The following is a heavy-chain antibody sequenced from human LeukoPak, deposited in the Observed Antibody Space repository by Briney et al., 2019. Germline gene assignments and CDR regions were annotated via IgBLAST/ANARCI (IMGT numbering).Heavy chain of an antibody. V-gene: IGHV4-4*07. CDR3: ARDTDGEFRWEGPYGSSSGLDAFDI. CDR2: IYTSGST. J-gene: IGHJ3*02. Sequence: TTSETLSLTCTVSGGSISSYYWSWIRQPAGKGLEWIGRIYTSGSTNYNPSLKSRVTMSVDTSKNQFSLKLSSVTAADTAVYYCARDTDGEFRWEGPYGSSSGLDAFDIWGQGTMVTVSS. CDR1: GGSISSYY. D-gene: IGHD3-10*01.